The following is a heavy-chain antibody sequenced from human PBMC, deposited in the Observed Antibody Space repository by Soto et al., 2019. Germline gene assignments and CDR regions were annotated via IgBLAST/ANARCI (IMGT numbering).Heavy chain of an antibody. J-gene: IGHJ4*02. V-gene: IGHV1-69*01. Sequence: QVQLVQSGAEVKKPGSSVKVSCKASGGTFSSYAISWVRQAPGQGLEWMGGIIPIFGTANYAQKFQGRVTITADESTSTAYMELSSLRSEDTAVYYCARMVGTRPHYDSSGPDLFDYWGQGTLVPVSS. D-gene: IGHD3-22*01. CDR3: ARMVGTRPHYDSSGPDLFDY. CDR1: GGTFSSYA. CDR2: IIPIFGTA.